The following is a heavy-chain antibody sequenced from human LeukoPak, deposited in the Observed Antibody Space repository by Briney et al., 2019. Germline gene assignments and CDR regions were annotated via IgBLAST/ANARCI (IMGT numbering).Heavy chain of an antibody. V-gene: IGHV4-59*01. J-gene: IGHJ4*02. D-gene: IGHD4-11*01. Sequence: PSETLSLTCTFPGGSLSRYYWSWMRPPPPNSLDWIGYIFYSGSTNYNPSLKSRATMSVDTSQNQFSLRLSSVTAADTAVYYCARRTSSNYVDSWGQGTLVTVSS. CDR3: ARRTSSNYVDS. CDR2: IFYSGST. CDR1: GGSLSRYY.